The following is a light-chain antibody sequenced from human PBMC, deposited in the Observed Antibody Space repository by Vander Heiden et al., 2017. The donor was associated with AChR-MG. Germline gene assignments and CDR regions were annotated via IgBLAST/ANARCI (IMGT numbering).Light chain of an antibody. CDR1: QTIANW. J-gene: IGKJ1*01. CDR2: KAS. CDR3: HQYNSYLWT. Sequence: DIQMTQSPSTLSASVGDRVTITCRASQTIANWLAWYQQTPGKAPKLLIYKASTLESGVPSRFSGSGSGTEFTLTISSLQPDDFATYYCHQYNSYLWTFGQGTKVEIK. V-gene: IGKV1-5*03.